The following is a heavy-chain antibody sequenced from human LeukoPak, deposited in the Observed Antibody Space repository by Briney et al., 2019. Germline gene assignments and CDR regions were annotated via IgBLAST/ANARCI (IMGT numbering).Heavy chain of an antibody. CDR3: ARDRTRETFDY. CDR1: GFTFSDYY. V-gene: IGHV3-11*04. D-gene: IGHD1-1*01. J-gene: IGHJ4*02. Sequence: GGSLRLSCAASGFTFSDYYMSWIRQAPGKGLEWVSFISSGGNTINYADSMKGRFTISRDNAKNSPYLQMNSLRAEDTAVYYCARDRTRETFDYWGRGTLVTVSS. CDR2: ISSGGNTI.